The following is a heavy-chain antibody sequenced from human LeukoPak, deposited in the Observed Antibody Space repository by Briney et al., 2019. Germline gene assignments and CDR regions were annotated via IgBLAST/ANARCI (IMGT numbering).Heavy chain of an antibody. V-gene: IGHV3-23*01. D-gene: IGHD3-10*01. CDR3: AREIRYYGSGSYYGGYFDY. CDR2: NSVSVGST. J-gene: IGHJ4*02. CDR1: GFTFSTFA. Sequence: GGSLRLSCAASGFTFSTFAMSWVRQAPGKGLEWVSTNSVSVGSTHYADSVKGRFTISRDNSKNTLYLQMNSLRAEDTAVYYCAREIRYYGSGSYYGGYFDYWGQGTLVTVSS.